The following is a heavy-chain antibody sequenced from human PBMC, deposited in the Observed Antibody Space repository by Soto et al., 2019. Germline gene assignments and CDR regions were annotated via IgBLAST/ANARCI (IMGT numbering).Heavy chain of an antibody. D-gene: IGHD1-1*01. Sequence: SETRSLTCTVSGGSISSYYWSWIRQPPGKGLGWIGYIYYSGSTNYNPSLKSRVTISVDTSKNQFSLKLSSVTAAATAVYYCASLLQRAGYFDYWGQGTLVTVS. CDR2: IYYSGST. CDR1: GGSISSYY. CDR3: ASLLQRAGYFDY. V-gene: IGHV4-59*01. J-gene: IGHJ4*02.